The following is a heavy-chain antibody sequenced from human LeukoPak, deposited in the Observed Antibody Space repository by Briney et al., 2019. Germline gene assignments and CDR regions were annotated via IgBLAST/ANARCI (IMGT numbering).Heavy chain of an antibody. CDR2: INHSGST. V-gene: IGHV4-34*01. CDR1: GGSFSGYY. CDR3: AGAGWFGEHIDY. Sequence: SETLSLTCAVYGGSFSGYYWSWIRQPPGKGLEWIGEINHSGSTNYNPSLKSRVTISVDTSKNQFSLKLSSVTAADTAVYYCAGAGWFGEHIDYWGQGTLVTVSS. J-gene: IGHJ4*02. D-gene: IGHD3-10*01.